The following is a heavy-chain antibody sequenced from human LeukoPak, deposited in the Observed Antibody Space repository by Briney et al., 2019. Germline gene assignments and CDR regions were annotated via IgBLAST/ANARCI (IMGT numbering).Heavy chain of an antibody. J-gene: IGHJ3*02. D-gene: IGHD6-19*01. V-gene: IGHV3-48*02. CDR3: ARSVIAVAGYDAFDI. CDR1: GFTFSAYS. Sequence: GGSLRLSCAASGFTFSAYSMNWVRQAPGKGLDWVSYISSRSFTIYYADSVKGRFTISRDDAKNSLYLEMNSLRDEDTAVYYCARSVIAVAGYDAFDIWGQGTVVTVSS. CDR2: ISSRSFTI.